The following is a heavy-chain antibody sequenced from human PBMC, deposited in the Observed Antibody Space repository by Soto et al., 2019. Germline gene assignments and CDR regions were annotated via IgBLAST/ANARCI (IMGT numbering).Heavy chain of an antibody. CDR3: AREGGTYDILTASPDGGYFDY. D-gene: IGHD3-9*01. Sequence: PSETLSLTCTLSGGSISSGDYYWSWIREPPGKSLERIGYIYYSGSTYYNPSLKSRVTISVDTSKNQFSLKLSSVTAADTAVYYCAREGGTYDILTASPDGGYFDYWGQGTLVTVSS. J-gene: IGHJ4*02. CDR1: GGSISSGDYY. CDR2: IYYSGST. V-gene: IGHV4-30-4*01.